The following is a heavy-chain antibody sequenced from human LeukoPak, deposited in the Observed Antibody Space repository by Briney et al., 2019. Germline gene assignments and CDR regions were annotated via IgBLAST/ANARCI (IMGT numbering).Heavy chain of an antibody. D-gene: IGHD3-22*01. Sequence: GGSLRLSCVASGFTLRSYWMHWVRQVPGKGLVWVSRINNAGSSTNYADSVKGRFTISRDNAKNTLYLQMNSLRAEDTAMYYCVRQYSYDSSGYYPWDYWGQGTLVTVSS. CDR3: VRQYSYDSSGYYPWDY. CDR2: INNAGSST. CDR1: GFTLRSYW. J-gene: IGHJ4*02. V-gene: IGHV3-74*01.